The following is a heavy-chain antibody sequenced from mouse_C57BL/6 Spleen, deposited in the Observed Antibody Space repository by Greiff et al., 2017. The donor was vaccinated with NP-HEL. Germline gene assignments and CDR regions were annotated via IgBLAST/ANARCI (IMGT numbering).Heavy chain of an antibody. CDR1: GFTFTDYY. J-gene: IGHJ2*01. V-gene: IGHV7-3*01. CDR3: ARYLGSGSYYFDY. D-gene: IGHD4-1*01. Sequence: EVKLVESGGGLVQPGGSLSLSCAASGFTFTDYYMSWVRQPPGKALEWLGFIRNKANGYTTEYSGSVKGRFTISRDNSQSILYLQMNALRAEDSATYYCARYLGSGSYYFDYWGQGTTLTVSS. CDR2: IRNKANGYTT.